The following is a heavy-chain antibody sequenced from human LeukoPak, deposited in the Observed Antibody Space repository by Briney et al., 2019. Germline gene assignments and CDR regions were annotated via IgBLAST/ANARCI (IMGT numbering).Heavy chain of an antibody. V-gene: IGHV4-59*01. CDR2: IYYSGST. D-gene: IGHD3-3*01. CDR3: ARATYYDFWSGYYTDYYYYYMDV. CDR1: GGSISSYY. Sequence: SSETLSLTCSVSGGSISSYYWSWIRRPPGKGLEWIGYIYYSGSTNYNPSLKSRVTISVDTSKNQFSLKLSSVTAADTAVYYCARATYYDFWSGYYTDYYYYYMDVWGKGTTVTVSS. J-gene: IGHJ6*03.